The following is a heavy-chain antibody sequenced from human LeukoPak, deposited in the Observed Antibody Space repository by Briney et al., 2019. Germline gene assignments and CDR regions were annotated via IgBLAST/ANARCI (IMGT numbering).Heavy chain of an antibody. J-gene: IGHJ4*02. CDR2: IYYSGST. V-gene: IGHV4-59*01. CDR1: GGSISSYY. Sequence: SETLSLTCTVSGGSISSYYWSWIRQLPGKGLEWIGYIYYSGSTNYNPSLKSRVTISVDTSKNQFSLKLSSVTAADTAVYYCARVLQYYYDSSGYPDYFDYWGQGTLVTVSS. CDR3: ARVLQYYYDSSGYPDYFDY. D-gene: IGHD3-22*01.